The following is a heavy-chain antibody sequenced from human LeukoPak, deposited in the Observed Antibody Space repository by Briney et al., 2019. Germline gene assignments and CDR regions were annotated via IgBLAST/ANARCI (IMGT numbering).Heavy chain of an antibody. V-gene: IGHV4-59*01. J-gene: IGHJ4*02. CDR3: ARGPGYDYVWGSYRYAPFDY. D-gene: IGHD3-16*02. CDR2: IYYSGST. Sequence: SETLSLTCTVSGGSISSYYWSWIRQPPGKGLEWIGYIYYSGSTNYNPSLKSRVTISVDMSKNQFSLKLSSVTAADTAVYYCARGPGYDYVWGSYRYAPFDYWGQGTLVTVSS. CDR1: GGSISSYY.